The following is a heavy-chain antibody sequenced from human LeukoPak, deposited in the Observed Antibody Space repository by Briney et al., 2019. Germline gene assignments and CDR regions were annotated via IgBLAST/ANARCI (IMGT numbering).Heavy chain of an antibody. CDR2: IYPGDSDT. D-gene: IGHD3-3*01. Sequence: GESLKISCKGSGYSFTSYWIGGVRQMPGKGLEWMGIIYPGDSDTRYSPSFQGQVTISADKSISTAYLQWSSLKASDTAMYYCARHLRERYYDFWSGFGDPWGQGTLVTVSS. V-gene: IGHV5-51*01. J-gene: IGHJ5*02. CDR1: GYSFTSYW. CDR3: ARHLRERYYDFWSGFGDP.